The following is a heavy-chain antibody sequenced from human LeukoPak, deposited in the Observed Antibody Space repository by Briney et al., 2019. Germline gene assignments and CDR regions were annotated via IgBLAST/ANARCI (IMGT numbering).Heavy chain of an antibody. D-gene: IGHD6-19*01. CDR1: GYTFTSYG. CDR2: ISAYNGNT. CDR3: ARDGVYSSGWYGPSAYYYYYYMDV. V-gene: IGHV1-18*01. Sequence: ASVKVSCKASGYTFTSYGISWVRQAPGQGLEWMGWISAYNGNTNYAQKLQGRVTMTTDTSTSTAYMELRSLRSDDTAVYYCARDGVYSSGWYGPSAYYYYYYMDVWSKGTTVTVSS. J-gene: IGHJ6*03.